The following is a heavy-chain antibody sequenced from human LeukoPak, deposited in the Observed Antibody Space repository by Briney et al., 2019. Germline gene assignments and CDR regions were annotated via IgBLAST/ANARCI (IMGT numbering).Heavy chain of an antibody. D-gene: IGHD6-19*01. CDR2: SSAYNGNT. CDR3: AREARGYSSGWPTHSYYYYYMDV. V-gene: IGHV1-18*01. Sequence: ASVKVSCKASGYTFTSSGISWVRQAPGQGLEWMGWSSAYNGNTNYAQKLQGRVTMTTDTSTSTAYMELRSLRSDDTAVYYCAREARGYSSGWPTHSYYYYYMDVRGKGTTVTVSS. J-gene: IGHJ6*03. CDR1: GYTFTSSG.